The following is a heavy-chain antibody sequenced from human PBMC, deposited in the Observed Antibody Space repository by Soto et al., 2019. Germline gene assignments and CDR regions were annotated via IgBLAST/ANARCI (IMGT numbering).Heavy chain of an antibody. CDR1: GYTFSSYY. D-gene: IGHD6-13*01. CDR2: INPNSGGT. Sequence: GASVKVSCKASGYTFSSYYMNWVRQAPGQGLEWMGWINPNSGGTNYAQKFQGWVTMTRDTSISTAYMELSRLRSDDTAVYYCARGIAAAAAGGMDVWGQGTTVTVSS. V-gene: IGHV1-2*04. J-gene: IGHJ6*02. CDR3: ARGIAAAAAGGMDV.